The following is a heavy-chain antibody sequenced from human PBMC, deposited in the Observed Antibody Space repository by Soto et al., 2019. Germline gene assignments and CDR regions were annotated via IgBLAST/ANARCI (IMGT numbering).Heavy chain of an antibody. J-gene: IGHJ4*02. D-gene: IGHD2-15*01. CDR1: ESPSITFA. CDR2: ITAGNGNT. V-gene: IGHV1-3*01. Sequence: QVQLVQSGAEVKKPGAQWKVPAKPLESPSITFAIIGFARPPEQGFEGMGWITAGNGNTKYSQKFKGRVTITRDTSASTAYMELSSLRSEDTAVYYCARGPGGPDGPGDYWGQGTLVTVSS. CDR3: ARGPGGPDGPGDY.